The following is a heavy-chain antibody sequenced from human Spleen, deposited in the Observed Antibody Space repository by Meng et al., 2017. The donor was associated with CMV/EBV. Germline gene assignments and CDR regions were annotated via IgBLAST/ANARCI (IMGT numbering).Heavy chain of an antibody. Sequence: GESLKISCAVSGFSFDDYTMHWIRQAPGKGLEWVSLISWDGGITYYADSVKGRFTISRDNSKNSLYLQMNSLTNEDTALYYCLAGGGYSGYESDYWGQGTLVTVSS. CDR2: ISWDGGIT. J-gene: IGHJ4*02. CDR1: GFSFDDYT. V-gene: IGHV3-43*01. D-gene: IGHD5-12*01. CDR3: LAGGGYSGYESDY.